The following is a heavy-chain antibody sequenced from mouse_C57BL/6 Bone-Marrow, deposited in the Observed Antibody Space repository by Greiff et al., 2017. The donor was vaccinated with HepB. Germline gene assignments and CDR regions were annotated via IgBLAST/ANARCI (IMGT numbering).Heavy chain of an antibody. Sequence: VQLQQSGAELVRPGTSVKMSCKASGYTFTNYWIGWAKQRPGHGLEWIGDIYPGGGYTNYNEKFKGKATLTADKSSSTAYMQFSSLASEDSAIYYSARTWNGYYLYYFDYWGQGTTLTVSS. V-gene: IGHV1-63*01. J-gene: IGHJ2*01. D-gene: IGHD2-3*01. CDR1: GYTFTNYW. CDR3: ARTWNGYYLYYFDY. CDR2: IYPGGGYT.